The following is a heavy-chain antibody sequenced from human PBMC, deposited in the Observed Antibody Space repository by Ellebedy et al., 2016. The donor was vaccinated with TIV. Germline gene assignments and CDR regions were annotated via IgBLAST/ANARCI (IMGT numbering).Heavy chain of an antibody. CDR2: ISGNNGNP. D-gene: IGHD4-17*01. V-gene: IGHV1-18*01. CDR3: ARGGGWDYGDYGVVDY. Sequence: AASVKVSCKASGYTFTAYAIAWVRQAPGQGPEWMGRISGNNGNPNYAQKLQGRVTMTTDTSTSTAYMELESLTSEDSAGYFWARGGGWDYGDYGVVDYWGQGTLVTVSS. CDR1: GYTFTAYA. J-gene: IGHJ4*02.